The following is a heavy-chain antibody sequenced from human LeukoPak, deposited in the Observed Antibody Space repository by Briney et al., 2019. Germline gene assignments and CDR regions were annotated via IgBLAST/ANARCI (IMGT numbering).Heavy chain of an antibody. V-gene: IGHV1-69*13. CDR1: GYTFTGYY. J-gene: IGHJ4*02. Sequence: GASVKVSCKASGYTFTGYYMHWARQAPGQGLEWMGGIIPIFGTANYAQKFQGRVTITADESTSTAYMELSSLRSEDTAVYYCARTSLGYSGSYFFDYRGQGTLVTVSS. CDR3: ARTSLGYSGSYFFDY. D-gene: IGHD1-26*01. CDR2: IIPIFGTA.